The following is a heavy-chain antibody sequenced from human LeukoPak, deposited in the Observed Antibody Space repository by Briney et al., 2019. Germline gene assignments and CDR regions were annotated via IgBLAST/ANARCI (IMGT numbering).Heavy chain of an antibody. CDR2: IWYDGSNK. CDR1: GFSFSNYG. Sequence: GGSLRLSCAASGFSFSNYGMHWVRQAPGKGLEWVAVIWYDGSNKYYADSVKGRFTISRDNSNNTLYVQMSSLRAEDTAVYYCARSNNGGWGYCDYWGQGSLVTVSS. J-gene: IGHJ4*02. V-gene: IGHV3-33*01. CDR3: ARSNNGGWGYCDY. D-gene: IGHD3-16*01.